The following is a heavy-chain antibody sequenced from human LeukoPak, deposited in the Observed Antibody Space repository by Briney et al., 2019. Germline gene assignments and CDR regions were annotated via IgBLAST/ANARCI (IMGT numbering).Heavy chain of an antibody. J-gene: IGHJ4*02. CDR1: GFTLISNP. CDR2: ISGSGGST. Sequence: PGGSLRLSCAALGFTLISNPISGSGQAPGKGLEWVSAISGSGGSTYYADSVKGRFTISRDNSKNTRYLQMNSLRADVTAVYYCAKRSPSFDYDFWRGYKEPFDYWGQGTLVTVSS. CDR3: AKRSPSFDYDFWRGYKEPFDY. D-gene: IGHD3-3*01. V-gene: IGHV3-23*01.